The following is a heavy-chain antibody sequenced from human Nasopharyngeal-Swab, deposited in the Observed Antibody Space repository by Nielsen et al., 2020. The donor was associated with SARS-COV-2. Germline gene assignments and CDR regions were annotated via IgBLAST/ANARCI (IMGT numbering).Heavy chain of an antibody. D-gene: IGHD5-24*01. CDR2: IKQDGSEK. V-gene: IGHV3-7*03. Sequence: WIRQPPGKGLEWVANIKQDGSEKYYADSVKGRFTISRDNSKNTLYLQMNSLRAEDTAVYYCAKGGNSGWLQSAEYFDYWGQGTLVTVSS. J-gene: IGHJ4*02. CDR3: AKGGNSGWLQSAEYFDY.